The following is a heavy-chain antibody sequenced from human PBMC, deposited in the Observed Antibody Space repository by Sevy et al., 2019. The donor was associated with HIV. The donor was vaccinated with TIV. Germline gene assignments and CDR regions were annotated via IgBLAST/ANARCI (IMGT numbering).Heavy chain of an antibody. V-gene: IGHV3-23*01. Sequence: GGSLRLSYAASGFTFSSYAMSWVRQAPGKGLEWVSAISGSGGSTYYADSVKGRFTISRDNSKNTLYLQMNSLRAEDTAVYYCAKDRYCSSTSCYAYYYYGMDVWGQGTTVTVSS. CDR3: AKDRYCSSTSCYAYYYYGMDV. J-gene: IGHJ6*02. CDR2: ISGSGGST. D-gene: IGHD2-2*01. CDR1: GFTFSSYA.